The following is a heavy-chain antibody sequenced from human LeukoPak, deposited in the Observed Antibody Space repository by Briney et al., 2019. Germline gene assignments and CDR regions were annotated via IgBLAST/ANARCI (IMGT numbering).Heavy chain of an antibody. CDR3: VRDSSKFGL. CDR1: GFTVSNNY. Sequence: GGSPRLSCAASGFTVSNNYMSWVRQAPGKGLEWVSVIYSGGNTYYIDSVKGRFTISRDNSKNTVYLQMNSLRVEDTAVYYCVRDSSKFGLWGQGTLVTVSS. J-gene: IGHJ4*02. V-gene: IGHV3-53*01. D-gene: IGHD3-10*01. CDR2: IYSGGNT.